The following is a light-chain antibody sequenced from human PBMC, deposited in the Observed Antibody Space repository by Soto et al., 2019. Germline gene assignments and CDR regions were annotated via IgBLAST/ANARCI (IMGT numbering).Light chain of an antibody. Sequence: DIVMTQSPDSLAVSLGERATINCKSSQSVLYTSDNRNYSAWYQQKPGQPPKMLIYWASTRESGVPDRFSGSGSGTDFTLTISSLQAEDVAVYSCQQYYGSPLTFGGGTKVEIK. CDR1: QSVLYTSDNRNY. V-gene: IGKV4-1*01. CDR3: QQYYGSPLT. CDR2: WAS. J-gene: IGKJ4*01.